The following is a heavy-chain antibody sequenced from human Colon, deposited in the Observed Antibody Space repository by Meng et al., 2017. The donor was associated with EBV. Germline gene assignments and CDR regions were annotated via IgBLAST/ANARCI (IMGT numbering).Heavy chain of an antibody. D-gene: IGHD3-9*01. Sequence: QGVPRALGAGLFKPSEPLSLTCTVNGGSFSGYVWSWVRQPPGKGMEWIGEVSHPGSANYNPSLKSRVTISVDASEKQFSLRLTSVTAADSAVYYCARVPTTGYKDHWGQGTLVTVSS. CDR3: ARVPTTGYKDH. CDR1: GGSFSGYV. V-gene: IGHV4-34*01. CDR2: VSHPGSA. J-gene: IGHJ4*02.